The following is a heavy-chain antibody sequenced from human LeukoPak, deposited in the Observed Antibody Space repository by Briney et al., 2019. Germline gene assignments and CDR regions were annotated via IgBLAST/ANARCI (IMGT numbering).Heavy chain of an antibody. Sequence: PGGSLRLSCAASGFTFSTYGMKWVRQAPGKGLEWVSYIGAAGSTIYYADSVKGRFTISRDNAKNSLFLQMNSLRAEDTAVYYCARDSSTYAGPPDYWGQGTLVTVSS. CDR2: IGAAGSTI. CDR1: GFTFSTYG. V-gene: IGHV3-48*01. J-gene: IGHJ4*02. D-gene: IGHD2-2*01. CDR3: ARDSSTYAGPPDY.